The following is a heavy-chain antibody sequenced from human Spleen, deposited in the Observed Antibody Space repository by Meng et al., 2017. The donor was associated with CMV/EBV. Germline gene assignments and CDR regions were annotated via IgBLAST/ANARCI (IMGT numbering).Heavy chain of an antibody. CDR2: ISSSGSTI. J-gene: IGHJ3*02. V-gene: IGHV3-11*01. Sequence: GESLKISCAASGFTFSDYYMSWIRQAPGKGLEWVSYISSSGSTIYYADSVKGRFTISRDNAKNSLYLQMNSQRAEDTAVYYCAREQQPFDAFDIWGQGTMVTVSS. CDR3: AREQQPFDAFDI. CDR1: GFTFSDYY. D-gene: IGHD6-13*01.